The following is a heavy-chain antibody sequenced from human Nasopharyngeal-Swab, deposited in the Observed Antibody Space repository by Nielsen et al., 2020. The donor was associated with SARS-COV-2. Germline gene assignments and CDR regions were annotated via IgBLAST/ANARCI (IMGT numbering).Heavy chain of an antibody. Sequence: GGSLRLSCAASGFTFSSYGMHWVRQAPGKGLDWVSVIFADGKTHYADSVKGRFTISRDNSKNTLYLQMNSLRAEDTAVYYCARDGDYGGNWDWGQGTLVTVSS. J-gene: IGHJ4*02. CDR1: GFTFSSYG. D-gene: IGHD4-23*01. V-gene: IGHV3-53*01. CDR3: ARDGDYGGNWD. CDR2: IFADGKT.